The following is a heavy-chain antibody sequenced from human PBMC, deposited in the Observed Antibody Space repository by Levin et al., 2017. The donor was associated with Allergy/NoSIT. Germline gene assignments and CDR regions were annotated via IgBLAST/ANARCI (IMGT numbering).Heavy chain of an antibody. Sequence: GGSLRLSCAASGFIFSRHWMSWVRQAPGKGLEWVANIKQDGSEKYYVDSVKGRFTISRDNAENSLFLQMDSLRVDDTAVYYCARRIAASGTGGYFESWGQGTLVTVSS. CDR3: ARRIAASGTGGYFES. CDR1: GFIFSRHW. V-gene: IGHV3-7*01. D-gene: IGHD6-13*01. J-gene: IGHJ4*02. CDR2: IKQDGSEK.